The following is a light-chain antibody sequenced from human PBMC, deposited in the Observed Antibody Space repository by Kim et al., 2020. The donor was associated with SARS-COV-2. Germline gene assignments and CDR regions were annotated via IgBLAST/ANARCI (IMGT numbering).Light chain of an antibody. V-gene: IGLV6-57*03. CDR1: GGRIDDNY. CDR2: EDD. Sequence: VPRSCTRRGGRIDDNYVQWYQQRPGGVPTTVIYEDDQRPSGVSARFSGSIDNSSNSASLTISGLRTEDEADYYCQSYNRDNVIFGGGTQLTVL. J-gene: IGLJ2*01. CDR3: QSYNRDNVI.